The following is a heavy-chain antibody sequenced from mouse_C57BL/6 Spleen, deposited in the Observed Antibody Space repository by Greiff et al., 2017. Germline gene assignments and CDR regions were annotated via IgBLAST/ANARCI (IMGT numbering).Heavy chain of an antibody. D-gene: IGHD1-1*01. CDR3: ARSPPYYYGSSGYFDY. CDR2: IDPANGNT. J-gene: IGHJ2*01. Sequence: VQLQQSVAELVRPGASVKLSCTASGFNIKNTYMHWVKQRPEQGLEWIGRIDPANGNTKYAPKFQGKATINADTSSNTAYLQLSSLTSEDTAIYYCARSPPYYYGSSGYFDYWGQGTTLTVSS. V-gene: IGHV14-3*01. CDR1: GFNIKNTY.